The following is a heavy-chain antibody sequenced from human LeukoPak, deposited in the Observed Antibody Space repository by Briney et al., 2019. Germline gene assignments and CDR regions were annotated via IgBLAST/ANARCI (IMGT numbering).Heavy chain of an antibody. Sequence: GGSLRLSCAASGFTFSGYWLHWVRQAPGKGLVWVSRINSDGSSITYADSVKGRFTISRDNAKNTLYLQMNSLRVEDTAVYYCAREGRVSGYDFDCWGQGTLVTVSS. CDR3: AREGRVSGYDFDC. D-gene: IGHD5-12*01. CDR2: INSDGSSI. CDR1: GFTFSGYW. V-gene: IGHV3-74*03. J-gene: IGHJ4*02.